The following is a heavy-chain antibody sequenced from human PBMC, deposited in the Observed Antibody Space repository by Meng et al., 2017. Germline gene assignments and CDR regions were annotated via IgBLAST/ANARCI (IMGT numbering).Heavy chain of an antibody. CDR3: ARDVQYYDILTGYRHFDY. V-gene: IGHV7-4-1*02. CDR1: GYTFTSYA. Sequence: ASVKVSCKTSGYTFTSYAMNWVRQAPGQGLEWMGWINTNTGNPTYAQGFTGRFVFSLDTSVSTAYLQISSLKAEDTAVYYCARDVQYYDILTGYRHFDYWAQGTLATFPS. J-gene: IGHJ4*02. D-gene: IGHD3-9*01. CDR2: INTNTGNP.